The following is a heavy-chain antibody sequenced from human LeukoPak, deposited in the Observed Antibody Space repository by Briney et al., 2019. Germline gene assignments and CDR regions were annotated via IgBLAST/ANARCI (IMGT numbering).Heavy chain of an antibody. J-gene: IGHJ4*02. CDR1: GGSINSGDW. CDR3: ASNQGMGAYFDS. Sequence: ASETLSLTCGVSGGSINSGDWWTWVRQPPGKGLEWIGEIYHDGNTYYNPSLESRVTISVDKSKNQFSLTLSSVTAADTAVYYCASNQGMGAYFDSWGQGTLVTVSS. D-gene: IGHD1-26*01. CDR2: IYHDGNT. V-gene: IGHV4-4*02.